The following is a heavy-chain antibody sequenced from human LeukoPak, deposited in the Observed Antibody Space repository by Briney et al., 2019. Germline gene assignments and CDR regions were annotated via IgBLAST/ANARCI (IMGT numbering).Heavy chain of an antibody. CDR3: AKNSGSSRDGFDI. J-gene: IGHJ3*02. V-gene: IGHV3-30*02. CDR1: GFTFSSYA. Sequence: PGGSLRLSCAASGFTFSSYAMHWVRQAPGKGLEWLAFIRYDGTNEHYTDPVKGRFSISRDNSKNTLYLQMDSLRTEDTAVYHCAKNSGSSRDGFDIWGQGTMVTVSS. CDR2: IRYDGTNE. D-gene: IGHD1-26*01.